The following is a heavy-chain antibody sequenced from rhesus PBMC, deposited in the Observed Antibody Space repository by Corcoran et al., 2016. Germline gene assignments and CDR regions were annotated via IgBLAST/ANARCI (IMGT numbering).Heavy chain of an antibody. J-gene: IGHJ1*01. Sequence: QVHLQESGPGLVKPSETLSITCAVFRGSIGVYYWSWIRKVPGKGLDWIGYIGGKHGIPDSNASLRGRFSISTYPSKKQVSLELRAVTAADTALDYCARAGPYSDHAESFELWGRGAQVIVSS. CDR2: IGGKHGIP. V-gene: IGHV4-165*01. CDR3: ARAGPYSDHAESFEL. D-gene: IGHD5-24*01. CDR1: RGSIGVYY.